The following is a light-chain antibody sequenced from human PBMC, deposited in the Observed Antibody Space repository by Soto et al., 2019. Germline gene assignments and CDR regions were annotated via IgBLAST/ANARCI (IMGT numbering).Light chain of an antibody. V-gene: IGKV3D-15*01. J-gene: IGKJ4*01. CDR2: GAS. Sequence: EIVVTLSPGALSVSQREGATLSCRASQSVDSNLAWYQQKPGQAPRLLIYGASTRATGIPDRFRGSGSGTEFTLTISSLQSEDFAVYYCQQYDSWPLTFGGGTKVDI. CDR3: QQYDSWPLT. CDR1: QSVDSN.